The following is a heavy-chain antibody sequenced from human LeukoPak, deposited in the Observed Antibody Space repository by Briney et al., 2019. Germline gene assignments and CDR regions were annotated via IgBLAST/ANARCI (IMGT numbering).Heavy chain of an antibody. CDR1: GFKFDNYA. J-gene: IGHJ3*02. CDR2: ISWNSDII. Sequence: PGRSLRLSCAASGFKFDNYAMHWVRQAPGKGLEWVSSISWNSDIIAYADSVKGRFTISRDNSKNTLYLQMNSLRAEDTAVYYCARARSSYGYGDAFDIWGQGTMVTVSS. CDR3: ARARSSYGYGDAFDI. D-gene: IGHD5-18*01. V-gene: IGHV3-9*01.